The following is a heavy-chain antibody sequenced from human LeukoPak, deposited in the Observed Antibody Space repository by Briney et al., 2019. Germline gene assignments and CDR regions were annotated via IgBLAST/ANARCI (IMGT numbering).Heavy chain of an antibody. CDR1: GFTFSNAW. J-gene: IGHJ6*02. CDR2: IKSKTDGGTT. D-gene: IGHD4-17*01. V-gene: IGHV3-15*01. CDR3: TTTESPGDYAYYYYGMDV. Sequence: PGGSLRLSCAASGFTFSNAWMSWVRQAPGKGLEWVGRIKSKTDGGTTDYAAPVKGRFTISRDDSINTLYLQMNSLKTEDTAVYYCTTTESPGDYAYYYYGMDVWGQGTTVTVSS.